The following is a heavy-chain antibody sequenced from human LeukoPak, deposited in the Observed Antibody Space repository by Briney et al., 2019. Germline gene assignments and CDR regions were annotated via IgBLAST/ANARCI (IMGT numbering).Heavy chain of an antibody. Sequence: SETLSLTCTVSGGSISSSSYYWGWIRQPPGKGLEWIGSIYYSGSTYYNPSLKSRVTISVDTSKNQFSLKLSSVTAADTAVYYCATHTNNYYDGSGYSDYWGQGTLVTVSS. D-gene: IGHD3-22*01. V-gene: IGHV4-39*01. CDR2: IYYSGST. CDR3: ATHTNNYYDGSGYSDY. CDR1: GGSISSSSYY. J-gene: IGHJ4*02.